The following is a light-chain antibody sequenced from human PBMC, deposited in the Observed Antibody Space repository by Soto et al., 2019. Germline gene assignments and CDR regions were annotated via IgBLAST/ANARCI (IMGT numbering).Light chain of an antibody. CDR1: SSDIGGYNY. CDR3: SSYGGSNNLV. Sequence: LTQPPSASGSPGQSVTISCTGTSSDIGGYNYVSWYQQSPGKAPKLIIYEVSQRPSGVPDRFSASKSGNTASLTVSGLQAEDEADYYCSSYGGSNNLVFGGGTQLTVL. CDR2: EVS. V-gene: IGLV2-8*01. J-gene: IGLJ2*01.